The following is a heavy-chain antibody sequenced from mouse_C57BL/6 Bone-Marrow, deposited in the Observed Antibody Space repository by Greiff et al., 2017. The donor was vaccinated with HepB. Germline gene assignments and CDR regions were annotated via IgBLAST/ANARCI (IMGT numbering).Heavy chain of an antibody. Sequence: QVQLKQPGAELVRPGSSVKLSCKASGYTFTSYWMHWVKQRPIQGLEWIGNIDPSDSETHYNQKFKDKATLTVDKSSSTAYMQLSSLTSEDAAVYYCARWSDYSFAYWGQGTTLTVSS. J-gene: IGHJ2*01. CDR1: GYTFTSYW. CDR3: ARWSDYSFAY. D-gene: IGHD1-1*01. CDR2: IDPSDSET. V-gene: IGHV1-52*01.